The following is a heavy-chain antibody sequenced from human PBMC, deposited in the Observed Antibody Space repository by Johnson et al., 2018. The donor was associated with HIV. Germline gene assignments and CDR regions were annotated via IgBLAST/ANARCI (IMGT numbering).Heavy chain of an antibody. Sequence: VQLVESGGGLVKPGGSLRLSCAASGFTFSDYYMTWIRQAPGKGLEWVSGINWNGGSTGYADSVKGRFTISRDNSKNTLYLQMNTLRAEDTAVYYCAREAGAFEIWGQGTTVTVSP. J-gene: IGHJ3*02. V-gene: IGHV3-11*01. CDR2: INWNGGST. CDR3: AREAGAFEI. CDR1: GFTFSDYY.